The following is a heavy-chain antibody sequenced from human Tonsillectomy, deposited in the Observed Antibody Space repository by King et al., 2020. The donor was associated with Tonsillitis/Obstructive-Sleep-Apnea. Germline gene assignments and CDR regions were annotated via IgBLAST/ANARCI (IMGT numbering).Heavy chain of an antibody. CDR2: INWNGGTT. CDR1: GFTFDDYS. D-gene: IGHD1-26*01. V-gene: IGHV3-20*04. Sequence: VQLVESGGRLVRPGGSLRLSCSASGFTFDDYSMNWVRHAPGKGLEWVSGINWNGGTTGYADSVKGRFTISRDNAKNSLYLQMDSLRAEDTAVYYCARDRASHPYYGDGLNIWGQGTVVTVSS. CDR3: ARDRASHPYYGDGLNI. J-gene: IGHJ3*02.